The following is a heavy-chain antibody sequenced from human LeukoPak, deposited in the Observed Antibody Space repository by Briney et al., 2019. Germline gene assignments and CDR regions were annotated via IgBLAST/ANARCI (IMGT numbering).Heavy chain of an antibody. J-gene: IGHJ4*02. D-gene: IGHD1-1*01. CDR1: GFTFSDYY. CDR2: ISSSGSTI. Sequence: AGGSLRLSCAASGFTFSDYYMSWIRQAPGKGLEWVSYISSSGSTIYYADSVKGRFTISRDNAKNSLYLQMNSLRAEDTAVYYCAREGYANKPYYFDYWGQGTLVTVSS. V-gene: IGHV3-11*01. CDR3: AREGYANKPYYFDY.